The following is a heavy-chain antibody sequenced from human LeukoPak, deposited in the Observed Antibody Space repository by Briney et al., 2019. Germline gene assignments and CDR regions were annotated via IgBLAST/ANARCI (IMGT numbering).Heavy chain of an antibody. V-gene: IGHV3-23*01. CDR1: RFTFSKCD. D-gene: IGHD6-13*01. CDR2: ISAIGGTT. CDR3: AKDNTGLYSSSWYHDY. Sequence: PGRSLGLSYAPTRFTFSKCDVSGGRQATGKGLEWGSVISAIGGTTYYADSVKGRFTISRDNSKNTLYLQMNSLRAEDTAVYYCAKDNTGLYSSSWYHDYWGQGTLVTVSS. J-gene: IGHJ4*02.